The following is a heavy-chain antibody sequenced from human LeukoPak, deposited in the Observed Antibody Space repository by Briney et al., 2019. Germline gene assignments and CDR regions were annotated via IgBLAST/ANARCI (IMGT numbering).Heavy chain of an antibody. CDR2: ITWGRDNL. CDR3: TKPHTTSWYSPLDS. CDR1: GFDYA. Sequence: GGSLRLSCAVSGFDYAMHWVRQAPGKGLEWVSGITWGRDNLAYAASVKGRFTISRDNAKNSLFLQMNSLRAEDTAIYYCTKPHTTSWYSPLDSWGQGTRVIVSS. D-gene: IGHD2-2*01. V-gene: IGHV3-9*01. J-gene: IGHJ4*02.